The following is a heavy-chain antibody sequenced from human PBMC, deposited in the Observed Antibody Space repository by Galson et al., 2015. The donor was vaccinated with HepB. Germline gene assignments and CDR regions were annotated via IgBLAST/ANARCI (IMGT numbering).Heavy chain of an antibody. V-gene: IGHV3-23*01. D-gene: IGHD3-9*01. CDR1: GFMFRRYA. CDR2: IGIERPTT. J-gene: IGHJ3*01. CDR3: AKEFTDFDSAGVAFDV. Sequence: SLRLSCAASGFMFRRYAMAWVRQAPGKGLEWVSVIGIERPTTFYSDSVRGRFTISRDDSSNTLYLQMNSLRAADTAVYYCAKEFTDFDSAGVAFDVWGQGTMVTVSS.